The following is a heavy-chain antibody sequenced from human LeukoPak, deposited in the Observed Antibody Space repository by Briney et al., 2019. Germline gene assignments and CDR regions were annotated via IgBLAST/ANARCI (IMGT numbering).Heavy chain of an antibody. CDR2: IYHSGST. Sequence: SETLSLTCTVSGYSISSGYYWGWIRQPPGKGLEWIGSIYHSGSTNYNPSLKSRVTISVDTSKNQFSLKLSSVTAADTAVYYCARQFRYGGKGGGNRNFDYWGQGTLVTVSS. CDR1: GYSISSGYY. CDR3: ARQFRYGGKGGGNRNFDY. V-gene: IGHV4-38-2*02. D-gene: IGHD4-23*01. J-gene: IGHJ4*02.